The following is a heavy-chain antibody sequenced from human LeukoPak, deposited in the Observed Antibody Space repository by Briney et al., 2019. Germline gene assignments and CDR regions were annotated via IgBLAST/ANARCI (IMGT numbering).Heavy chain of an antibody. V-gene: IGHV1-2*06. CDR1: GHTFTGYS. D-gene: IGHD3-10*01. J-gene: IGHJ4*02. Sequence: GASVKVSCKASGHTFTGYSIQWVRQAPGQGLEWMGRINPSSGVTHYAQKFQDSVTLTRDTSISTAYLEVNTLRSDDTAVYYCTTRGGESSPLRYWGQGTLVTVSS. CDR2: INPSSGVT. CDR3: TTRGGESSPLRY.